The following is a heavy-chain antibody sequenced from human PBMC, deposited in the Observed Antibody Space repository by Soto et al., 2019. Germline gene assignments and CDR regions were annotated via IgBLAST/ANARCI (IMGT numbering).Heavy chain of an antibody. CDR2: ISYDGSDK. V-gene: IGHV3-30*03. D-gene: IGHD2-21*01. CDR1: GLSFRSYA. J-gene: IGHJ5*02. Sequence: PGGSLRLSCRASGLSFRSYAMDWVRHSTGKGRQWVAVISYDGSDKNYTDSVKGRFTISRDNVKITLYLQMNSLRIDDTAVYHCATESPTAPCDPGGQGVLVTVSS. CDR3: ATESPTAPCDP.